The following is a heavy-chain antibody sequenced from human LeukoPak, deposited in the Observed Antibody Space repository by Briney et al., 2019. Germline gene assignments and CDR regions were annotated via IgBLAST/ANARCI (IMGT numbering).Heavy chain of an antibody. V-gene: IGHV3-33*03. CDR2: IWYDGSNK. D-gene: IGHD7-27*01. J-gene: IGHJ4*02. Sequence: GGSLRLSCAASGFTFSSNGMHWVRQAPGKGLEWVGVIWYDGSNKYYADSVKGRFTISRDNAKNSLYLQMNSLRAEDTAVYYCARNWGNDYWGQGTLVTVSS. CDR1: GFTFSSNG. CDR3: ARNWGNDY.